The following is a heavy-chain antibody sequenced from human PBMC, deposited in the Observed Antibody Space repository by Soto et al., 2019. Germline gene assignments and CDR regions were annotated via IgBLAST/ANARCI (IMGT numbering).Heavy chain of an antibody. V-gene: IGHV1-46*01. CDR2: INPSGGST. J-gene: IGHJ4*02. D-gene: IGHD1-26*01. Sequence: ASVKVSCKASGYTFTSYYMHWVRQAPGQGLEWMGIINPSGGSTSYAQKFQGRVTMTRDTSTSTVYMELSSLRSEDTAVYYCARDQNSGSYPVSASTDYWGQGTLVTVSS. CDR1: GYTFTSYY. CDR3: ARDQNSGSYPVSASTDY.